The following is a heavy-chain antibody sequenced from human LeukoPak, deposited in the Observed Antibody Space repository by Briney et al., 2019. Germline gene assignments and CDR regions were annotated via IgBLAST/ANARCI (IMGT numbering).Heavy chain of an antibody. D-gene: IGHD5-18*01. V-gene: IGHV4-30-2*01. J-gene: IGHJ4*02. CDR3: ARDYPYTAIDY. CDR1: GGSISSGGYY. CDR2: IYHSGST. Sequence: PSETLSLTCTVSGGSISSGGYYWSWIRQPPGKGLEWIGYIYHSGSTYYNPSLKSRVTISVDRSKNQFSLKLSSVTAADTAVYYCARDYPYTAIDYWGQGTLVTVSS.